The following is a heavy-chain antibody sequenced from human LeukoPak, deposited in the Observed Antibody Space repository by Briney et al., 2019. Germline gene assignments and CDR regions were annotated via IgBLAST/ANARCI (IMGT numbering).Heavy chain of an antibody. CDR2: IYYSGST. V-gene: IGHV4-39*01. CDR3: ARHRLGYSSSRFPPYYFDY. CDR1: GGPISSSSYY. J-gene: IGHJ4*02. D-gene: IGHD6-13*01. Sequence: SETLSLTCTVSGGPISSSSYYWGWIRQPPGKGLEWIGSIYYSGSTYYNPSLKSRVTISADTSKNQFSLKLSSVTAADTAVYYCARHRLGYSSSRFPPYYFDYWGQGTLVTVSS.